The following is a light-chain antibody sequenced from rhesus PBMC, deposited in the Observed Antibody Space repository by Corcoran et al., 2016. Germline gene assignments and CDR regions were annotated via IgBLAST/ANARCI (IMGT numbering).Light chain of an antibody. J-gene: IGLJ1*01. Sequence: SSDLTQPPSVSVSPGQTARITCGGNNLGSKFVHWYHQRPPQAPVLVIYYDNKRPSGIPERFSGSTSGNTATLTISGVEAGDEADYYCQVWDSSGDHYVFGAGTRLTVL. CDR1: NLGSKF. CDR3: QVWDSSGDHYV. V-gene: IGLV3-36*02. CDR2: YDN.